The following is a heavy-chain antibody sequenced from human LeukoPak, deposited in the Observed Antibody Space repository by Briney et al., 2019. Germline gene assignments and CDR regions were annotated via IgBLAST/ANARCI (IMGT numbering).Heavy chain of an antibody. D-gene: IGHD1/OR15-1a*01. CDR2: IASKTDGGAT. CDR3: TTVVEELASPDY. Sequence: GGSLRLSCSASGLTVTNAWMNWVRQAPGEGLDWVGRIASKTDGGATDYAAPVKGRFTISRNDSKNTLYLQMNSLKTEDTAVYYCTTVVEELASPDYWGQGTLVTVSS. J-gene: IGHJ4*02. CDR1: GLTVTNAW. V-gene: IGHV3-15*07.